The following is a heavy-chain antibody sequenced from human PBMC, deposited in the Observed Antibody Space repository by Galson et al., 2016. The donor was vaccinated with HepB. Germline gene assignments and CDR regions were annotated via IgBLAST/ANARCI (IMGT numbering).Heavy chain of an antibody. Sequence: SETLSLTCSVSGGSISRSGYYWGWIRQPPGKGLEWIGNIFYSGSAYYNPSLKSRVTTSADTSKNQFSLKLSSVTAADTAMYYCERFTYDNFWGRYHYFDSWGQGTLATVSS. V-gene: IGHV4-39*01. J-gene: IGHJ4*02. CDR1: GGSISRSGYY. CDR2: IFYSGSA. D-gene: IGHD3-16*02. CDR3: ERFTYDNFWGRYHYFDS.